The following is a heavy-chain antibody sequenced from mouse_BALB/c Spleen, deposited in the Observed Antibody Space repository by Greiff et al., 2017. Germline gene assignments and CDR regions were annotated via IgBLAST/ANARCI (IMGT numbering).Heavy chain of an antibody. CDR2: ISSGSSTI. D-gene: IGHD2-3*01. J-gene: IGHJ3*01. V-gene: IGHV5-17*02. Sequence: EVQGVESGGGLVQPGGSRKLSCAASGFTFSSFGMHWVRQAPEKGLEWVAYISSGSSTIYYADTVKGRFTISRDNPKNTLFLQMTSLRSEDTAMYYCARDDGYYGAYWGQGTLVTVSA. CDR3: ARDDGYYGAY. CDR1: GFTFSSFG.